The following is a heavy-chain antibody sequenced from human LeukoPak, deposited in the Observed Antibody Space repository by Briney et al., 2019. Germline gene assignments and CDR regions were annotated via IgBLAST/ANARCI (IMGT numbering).Heavy chain of an antibody. V-gene: IGHV4-4*07. Sequence: SETLSLTCTVSGGSISSYYWSWIRQPAGKGLEWIGRIHTSGSTNYNPSLKSRVTMSVDTSKNQFSLKLSSVTAADTAVYYCARDVQTGFVVVPAAINYMDVWGKGTTVTVSS. CDR2: IHTSGST. CDR1: GGSISSYY. J-gene: IGHJ6*03. CDR3: ARDVQTGFVVVPAAINYMDV. D-gene: IGHD2-2*02.